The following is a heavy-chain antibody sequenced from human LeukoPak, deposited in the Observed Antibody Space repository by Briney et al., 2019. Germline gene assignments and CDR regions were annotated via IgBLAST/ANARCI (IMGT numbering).Heavy chain of an antibody. V-gene: IGHV1-18*01. CDR1: GGTFSSYA. D-gene: IGHD2-2*01. CDR2: ISAYSGNT. Sequence: ASVKVSCKASGGTFSSYAISWVRQAPEQGLEWMGWISAYSGNTNYAQKLQGRVTMTTDTSTSTAYMELRSLRSDDTAVYYCASGPFYQLLPFDYWGQGTLVTVSS. CDR3: ASGPFYQLLPFDY. J-gene: IGHJ4*02.